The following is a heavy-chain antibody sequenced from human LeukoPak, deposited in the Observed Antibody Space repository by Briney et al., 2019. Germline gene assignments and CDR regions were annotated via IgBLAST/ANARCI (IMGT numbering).Heavy chain of an antibody. CDR3: ARLITAFQAFDS. D-gene: IGHD3-16*01. Sequence: SETLSLTCTVSGGSISSYYWSWIRQPAGKGLEWIGRIYTSGSTYYNPSLNSRVTISVDTSKNQFSLNLSSVTAADTAVYYCARLITAFQAFDSWGQGTLVTVSS. V-gene: IGHV4-4*07. CDR2: IYTSGST. J-gene: IGHJ4*02. CDR1: GGSISSYY.